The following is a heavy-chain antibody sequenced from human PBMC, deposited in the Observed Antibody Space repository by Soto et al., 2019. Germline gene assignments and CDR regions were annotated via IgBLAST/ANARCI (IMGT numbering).Heavy chain of an antibody. V-gene: IGHV3-30-3*01. Sequence: GGSLRLSCAASGFTFSSYAMHWVRQAPGKGLEWVAVISYDGSNKYYADSVKGRFTISRDNSKNTLYLQMNSLRAEDTAVYYCARGGYGDYDWYYYGMDVWGQGTTVTVSS. CDR1: GFTFSSYA. CDR3: ARGGYGDYDWYYYGMDV. CDR2: ISYDGSNK. J-gene: IGHJ6*02. D-gene: IGHD4-17*01.